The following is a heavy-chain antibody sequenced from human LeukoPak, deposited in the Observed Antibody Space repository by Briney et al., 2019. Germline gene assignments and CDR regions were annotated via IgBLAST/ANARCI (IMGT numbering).Heavy chain of an antibody. CDR2: IYPGDSDT. J-gene: IGHJ6*03. CDR3: ARQKQLVPSHMDV. V-gene: IGHV5-51*01. D-gene: IGHD6-13*01. CDR1: GCSFTSYW. Sequence: GESLKISCKGSGCSFTSYWIGWVRQMPGKGLEWMGIIYPGDSDTRYSPSFQGQVTISADKSISTAYLQWSSLKASDTATYYCARQKQLVPSHMDVWGKGTTVTVSS.